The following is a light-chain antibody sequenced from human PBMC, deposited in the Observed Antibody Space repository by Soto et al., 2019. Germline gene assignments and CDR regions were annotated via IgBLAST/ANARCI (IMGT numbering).Light chain of an antibody. Sequence: VLTQSPCTLSLPPGERATLSCRASQSVSSNLAWYQQKPGQAPRLLIYGASTRATGIPARFSGSGSGTEFTLTISSLQSEDFAVYYCQQYNNWPRTFGQGTKV. V-gene: IGKV3-15*01. CDR1: QSVSSN. J-gene: IGKJ1*01. CDR2: GAS. CDR3: QQYNNWPRT.